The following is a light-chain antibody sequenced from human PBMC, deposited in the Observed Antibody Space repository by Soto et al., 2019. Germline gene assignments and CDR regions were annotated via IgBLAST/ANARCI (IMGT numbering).Light chain of an antibody. CDR3: CSYAGSYTWV. Sequence: QSALTQPASVSGSPGQSITISCTGTSSDVGGYNYVSWYQQHPGKAPKLIVFDVRERPSGVPDRFSGSKFGNTASLTISGLQAEDEAEYFCCSYAGSYTWVFGGGTKLTVL. CDR1: SSDVGGYNY. CDR2: DVR. J-gene: IGLJ3*02. V-gene: IGLV2-11*01.